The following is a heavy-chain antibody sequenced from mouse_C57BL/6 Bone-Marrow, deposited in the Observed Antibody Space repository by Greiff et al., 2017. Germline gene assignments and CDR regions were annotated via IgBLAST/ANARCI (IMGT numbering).Heavy chain of an antibody. V-gene: IGHV1-7*01. CDR2: INPSSGYT. CDR3: ARWDYYGGFDD. CDR1: GYTFTSYW. J-gene: IGHJ2*01. Sequence: QVQLQQSGAELAKPGASVKLSCKASGYTFTSYWMHWVKQRPGQGLEWIGYINPSSGYTTYNQKFKDKATLTADKSSSTAYMQLSSLTDEDSAVYDCARWDYYGGFDDWGQGTTLTVSS. D-gene: IGHD1-1*01.